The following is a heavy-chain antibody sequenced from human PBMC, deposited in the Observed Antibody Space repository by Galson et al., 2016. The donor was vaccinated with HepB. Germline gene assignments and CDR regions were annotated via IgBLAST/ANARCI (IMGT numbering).Heavy chain of an antibody. D-gene: IGHD1-26*01. Sequence: SETLSLTCAVYGGSFSGYYWSWIRQPPGKGLEWIGEINHSGSTNYNPSLKSRVTISADKSKNQLSLTLRSVTAADTAIYYCVRGGTYYLSFWGQGTLVTVSS. J-gene: IGHJ4*02. CDR3: VRGGTYYLSF. V-gene: IGHV4-34*01. CDR1: GGSFSGYY. CDR2: INHSGST.